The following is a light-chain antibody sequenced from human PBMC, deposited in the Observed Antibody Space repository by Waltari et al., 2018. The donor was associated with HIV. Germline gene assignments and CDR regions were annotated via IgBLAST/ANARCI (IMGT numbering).Light chain of an antibody. Sequence: IVLTQSPGTLSLSPGERATLSCRTSQSISSYFLAWYQQKPGQAPRLLIYATSHRATGIPDRFSGSGSGTDFTLTISRLAPEDFAVYYWQQYGYSPDTFGGGTKVEIK. CDR1: QSISSYF. CDR3: QQYGYSPDT. CDR2: ATS. V-gene: IGKV3-20*01. J-gene: IGKJ4*01.